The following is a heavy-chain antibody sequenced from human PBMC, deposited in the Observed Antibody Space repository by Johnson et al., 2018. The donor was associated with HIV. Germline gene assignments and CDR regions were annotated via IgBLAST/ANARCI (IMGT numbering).Heavy chain of an antibody. V-gene: IGHV3-7*03. J-gene: IGHJ3*02. CDR2: IKEDGSQK. CDR3: ARVWIGDAFDI. Sequence: EVQLVESGGGLVQPGGSLRLSCAASGFTFSIYWMTWVRQAPGKGLEWVANIKEDGSQKYYVDSVKGRFTISRDNAKNSLYLQMNSLRAEDTAVYYCARVWIGDAFDIWGQGTMVTVSS. D-gene: IGHD5-12*01. CDR1: GFTFSIYW.